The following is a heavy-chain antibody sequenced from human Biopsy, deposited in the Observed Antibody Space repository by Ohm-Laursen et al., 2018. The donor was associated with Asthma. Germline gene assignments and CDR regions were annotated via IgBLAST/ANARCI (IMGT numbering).Heavy chain of an antibody. D-gene: IGHD1-20*01. CDR1: GFTFSNYG. Sequence: SSLRLSCSASGFTFSNYGMHWVRQAPGKGLEWVAVIAYDGSKKYYADSVKGRFTISRDNSKNTLYLQMNSLKGEDTAVYYCAKGRYKWNDGYYGLDVWGQGTTVTVSS. CDR3: AKGRYKWNDGYYGLDV. CDR2: IAYDGSKK. J-gene: IGHJ6*02. V-gene: IGHV3-30*18.